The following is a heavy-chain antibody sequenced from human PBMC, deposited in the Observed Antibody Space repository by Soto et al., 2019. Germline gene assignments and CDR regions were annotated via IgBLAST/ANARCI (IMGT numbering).Heavy chain of an antibody. Sequence: SETLYLTCAVYGGSFSGYYWSWIRQPPGKGVEWIGEISHRGSTNYNPSLMCRVIISVDTSKNQFSLKLSSVTAADTAVYYCARAVHYYDSSGYYNRWGQG. CDR3: ARAVHYYDSSGYYNR. D-gene: IGHD3-22*01. CDR2: ISHRGST. V-gene: IGHV4-34*01. J-gene: IGHJ1*01. CDR1: GGSFSGYY.